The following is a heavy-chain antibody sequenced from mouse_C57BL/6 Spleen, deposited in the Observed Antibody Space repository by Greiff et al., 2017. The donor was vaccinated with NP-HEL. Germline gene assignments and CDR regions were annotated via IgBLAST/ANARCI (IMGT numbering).Heavy chain of an antibody. CDR1: GYSFTGYY. J-gene: IGHJ2*01. CDR3: ARSGLRPSDY. CDR2: INPSTGGT. Sequence: EVQLQQSGPELVKPGASVKISCKASGYSFTGYYMNWVKQSPEKSLEWIGEINPSTGGTTYNQKFKAKATLTVDKSSSTAYMQLKSLTSEDSAVYYCARSGLRPSDYWGQGTTLTVSS. V-gene: IGHV1-42*01. D-gene: IGHD2-2*01.